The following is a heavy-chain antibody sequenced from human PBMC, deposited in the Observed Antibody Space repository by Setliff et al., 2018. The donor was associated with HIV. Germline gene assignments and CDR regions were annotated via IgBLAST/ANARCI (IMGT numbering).Heavy chain of an antibody. CDR3: ARGIPRGTVFGVVGYFDY. Sequence: ASVKVSCKASGGTFSSYTISWVRQAPGQGLEWMGGIVPIFGTTKSAQKFQGRVTITADESTSTAYMELSSLRSDDSAIYYCARGIPRGTVFGVVGYFDYWGQGTPVTVSS. CDR1: GGTFSSYT. J-gene: IGHJ4*02. V-gene: IGHV1-69*13. D-gene: IGHD3-3*01. CDR2: IVPIFGTT.